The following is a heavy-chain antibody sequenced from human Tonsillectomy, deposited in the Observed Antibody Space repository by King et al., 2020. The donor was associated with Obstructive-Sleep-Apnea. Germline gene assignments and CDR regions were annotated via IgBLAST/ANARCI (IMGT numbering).Heavy chain of an antibody. CDR3: ARLTDYDLRSGYTNWFDP. D-gene: IGHD3-3*01. CDR2: IYHSGST. V-gene: IGHV4-38-2*02. Sequence: QLQESGPGLVKSSETLSLTCTVSGYSISSGYSWGWIRQPPGKGLEWIGIIYHSGSTSHNPSLKSRVTISVDTSKNQFSLKLSSVTAADTAVCYCARLTDYDLRSGYTNWFDPWGQGTLVTVSS. J-gene: IGHJ5*02. CDR1: GYSISSGYS.